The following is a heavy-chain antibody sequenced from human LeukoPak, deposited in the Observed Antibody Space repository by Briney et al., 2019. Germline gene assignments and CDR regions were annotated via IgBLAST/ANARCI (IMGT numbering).Heavy chain of an antibody. Sequence: ASVKVSCKASGYTFTGYYMHWVRQAPGQGLEWMGWINPNSGGTNYAQKFQGRVTMTRDTSISKAYMELSRLRSDDTAVYYCARAYRTSGRGNWFDPWGQGTLVTVSS. J-gene: IGHJ5*02. CDR1: GYTFTGYY. V-gene: IGHV1-2*02. D-gene: IGHD3-10*01. CDR3: ARAYRTSGRGNWFDP. CDR2: INPNSGGT.